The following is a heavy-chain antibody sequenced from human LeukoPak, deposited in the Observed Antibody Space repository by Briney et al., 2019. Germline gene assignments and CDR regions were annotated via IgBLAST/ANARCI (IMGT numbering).Heavy chain of an antibody. CDR1: GLTFSSYM. Sequence: GGSLRLSCAASGLTFSSYMMTWVRQAPGNGLEWVANIKQGGNEKYYVDSVKGRFTISRDNAKNSLHLQMNSLRSEDTAVYYCARGYGEDYCSAVSCRWYDYWGQGTLVTVSS. J-gene: IGHJ4*02. CDR3: ARGYGEDYCSAVSCRWYDY. D-gene: IGHD2-15*01. V-gene: IGHV3-7*04. CDR2: IKQGGNEK.